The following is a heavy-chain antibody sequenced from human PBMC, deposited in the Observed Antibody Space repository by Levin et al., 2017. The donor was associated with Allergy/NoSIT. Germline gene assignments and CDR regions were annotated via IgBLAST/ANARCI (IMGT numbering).Heavy chain of an antibody. V-gene: IGHV3-72*01. Sequence: GGSLRLSCAASGFTFSDHYMDWVRQAPGKGLEWVGRTRNKANSYSTEYAASVKGRFTISRDESKNAVYLQMNSLTTEDTAVYYCARGGSYNPFDIWGQGTMVTVSS. CDR3: ARGGSYNPFDI. J-gene: IGHJ3*02. CDR2: TRNKANSYST. CDR1: GFTFSDHY. D-gene: IGHD1-26*01.